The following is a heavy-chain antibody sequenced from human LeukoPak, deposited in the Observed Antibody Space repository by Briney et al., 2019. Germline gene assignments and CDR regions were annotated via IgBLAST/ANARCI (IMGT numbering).Heavy chain of an antibody. D-gene: IGHD3-9*01. J-gene: IGHJ3*02. V-gene: IGHV3-66*01. Sequence: GGSLRLSCAASGFTVSSNYMSWVRQAPGKGLEWVSVIYSGGSTYYADSVKGRFTISRDNSKNTLYLQMNSLRAEDTVVYYCASWLRLDAFDIWGQGTMVTVSS. CDR2: IYSGGST. CDR3: ASWLRLDAFDI. CDR1: GFTVSSNY.